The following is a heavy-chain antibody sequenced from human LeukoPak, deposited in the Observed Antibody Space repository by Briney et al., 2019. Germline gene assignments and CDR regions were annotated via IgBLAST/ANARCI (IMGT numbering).Heavy chain of an antibody. CDR1: GFTFSNPW. CDR2: IKSKADGGTT. J-gene: IGHJ4*02. CDR3: TTDPYSGYYRPTLDY. Sequence: GSLRLSCAASGFTFSNPWMSWVRQAPGKGLEWVGRIKSKADGGTTDYAAPVKGRFTISRDDSKNTVYLQMNSLKTEVTAVYYCTTDPYSGYYRPTLDYWGQGTLVTVSS. V-gene: IGHV3-15*01. D-gene: IGHD3-22*01.